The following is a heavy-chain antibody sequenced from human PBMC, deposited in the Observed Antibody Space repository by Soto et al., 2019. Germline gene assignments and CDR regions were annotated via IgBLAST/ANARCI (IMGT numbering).Heavy chain of an antibody. J-gene: IGHJ5*02. V-gene: IGHV4-34*01. CDR2: INHGGST. CDR3: ARTDIVTTNWFDP. CDR1: GESFIGYY. Sequence: QVHLQQWGAGLLKPSETLSLTCAVYGESFIGYYWTWIRQSPGKGLEWIGEINHGGSTNYNPSLKSRVTISIDTSKNQFSLKLTSVTAADTSFYYCARTDIVTTNWFDPWGQGTLVTVSS. D-gene: IGHD5-12*01.